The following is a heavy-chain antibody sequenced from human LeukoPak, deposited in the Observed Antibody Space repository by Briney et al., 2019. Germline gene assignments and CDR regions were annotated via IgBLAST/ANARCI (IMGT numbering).Heavy chain of an antibody. CDR2: IYYSGST. D-gene: IGHD6-19*01. Sequence: PWDTLSLTCAVSGGSISSYYWSWIRQPPGKGLEWIRYIYYSGSTNYNPSLKSRVTMSVDTSKNQFSLKLTSVTAADTAVYYCARLRPVAGYDAFDIWGHGTMVTVSS. CDR1: GGSISSYY. V-gene: IGHV4-59*08. CDR3: ARLRPVAGYDAFDI. J-gene: IGHJ3*02.